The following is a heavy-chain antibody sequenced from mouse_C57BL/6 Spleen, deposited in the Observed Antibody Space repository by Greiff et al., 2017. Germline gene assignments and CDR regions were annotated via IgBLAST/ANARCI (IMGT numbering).Heavy chain of an antibody. V-gene: IGHV5-6*01. Sequence: EVKLMESGGDLVKPGGSLKLSCAASGFTFSSYGMSWVRQTPDKRLEWVATISSGGSYTYYPDSVKGRFTISRDNAKNTLYLQMSSLKSEDTAMYYCARPYYGNYRAMDYWGQGTSVTVSS. J-gene: IGHJ4*01. D-gene: IGHD2-10*01. CDR2: ISSGGSYT. CDR3: ARPYYGNYRAMDY. CDR1: GFTFSSYG.